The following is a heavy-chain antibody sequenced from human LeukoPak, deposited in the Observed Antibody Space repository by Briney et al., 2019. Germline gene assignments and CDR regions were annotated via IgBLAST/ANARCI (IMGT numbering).Heavy chain of an antibody. CDR2: ISGSGGST. J-gene: IGHJ6*02. D-gene: IGHD1-14*01. CDR3: AKSIEIEPNYYYYYGMDV. V-gene: IGHV3-23*01. Sequence: PGGSLRLSCAASGFTFSSYAMSWVRQAPGKGLEWVSAISGSGGSTYYADSVKGRFTISRDNSKNTLYLQMNSLRAEDTAVYYCAKSIEIEPNYYYYYGMDVWGQGTTVTVSS. CDR1: GFTFSSYA.